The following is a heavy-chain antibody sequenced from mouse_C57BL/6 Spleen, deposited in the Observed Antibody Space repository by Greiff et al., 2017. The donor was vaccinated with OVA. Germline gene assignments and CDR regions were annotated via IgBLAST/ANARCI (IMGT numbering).Heavy chain of an antibody. D-gene: IGHD2-5*01. V-gene: IGHV1-55*01. Sequence: QVQLQQSGAELVKPGASVKMSCKASGYTFTSYWITWVKQRPGQGLEWIGDIYPGSGSTNYNEKFKSKATLTVDTSSSTAYMQLSSLTSEDSAVYYCARLDYSNFWFAYWGQGTLVTVSA. CDR1: GYTFTSYW. CDR2: IYPGSGST. J-gene: IGHJ3*01. CDR3: ARLDYSNFWFAY.